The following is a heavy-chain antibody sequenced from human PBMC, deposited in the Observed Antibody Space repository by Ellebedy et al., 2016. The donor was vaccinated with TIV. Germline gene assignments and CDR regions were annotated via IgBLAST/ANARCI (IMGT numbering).Heavy chain of an antibody. CDR1: GGSISSGDYY. Sequence: SETLSLTXTVSGGSISSGDYYWSWIRQPPGKGLEWIGYIYYSGSTNYNPSLKSRVTISVDTSKNQFSLKLSSVTAADTAVYYCARDDGIAAAGTFYGMDVWGQGTTVTVSS. J-gene: IGHJ6*02. D-gene: IGHD6-13*01. CDR2: IYYSGST. CDR3: ARDDGIAAAGTFYGMDV. V-gene: IGHV4-61*08.